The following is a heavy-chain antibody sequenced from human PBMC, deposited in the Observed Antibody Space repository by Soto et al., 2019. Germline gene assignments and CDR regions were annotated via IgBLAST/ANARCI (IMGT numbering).Heavy chain of an antibody. V-gene: IGHV3-49*05. Sequence: EVQLVESGGGLVKPGRSLRLSCTASGLTFGDNAMSWFRKAPGKGLEWVGFIRSKAYGGTTEYAASVKGRFTISRDDSKSIAYLQMNSLKTEDTAVYYCTRVYSSSWYLSASPDYWGQGTLVTVSS. CDR2: IRSKAYGGTT. J-gene: IGHJ4*02. CDR1: GLTFGDNA. D-gene: IGHD6-13*01. CDR3: TRVYSSSWYLSASPDY.